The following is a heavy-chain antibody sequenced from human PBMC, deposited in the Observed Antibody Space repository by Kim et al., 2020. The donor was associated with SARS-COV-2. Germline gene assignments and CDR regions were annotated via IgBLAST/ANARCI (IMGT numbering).Heavy chain of an antibody. J-gene: IGHJ4*02. V-gene: IGHV3-53*01. Sequence: GGSLRLSCAVSGFAVSSYHITWVRQSPEKGLEWVSVIYTSGETYYADSVKGRFTISRDNSKNMVYLQMNRLRVEETALYYCTRVEVGGPSCVPLDFWGQGTLVTVSS. CDR3: TRVEVGGPSCVPLDF. CDR2: IYTSGET. D-gene: IGHD1-26*01. CDR1: GFAVSSYH.